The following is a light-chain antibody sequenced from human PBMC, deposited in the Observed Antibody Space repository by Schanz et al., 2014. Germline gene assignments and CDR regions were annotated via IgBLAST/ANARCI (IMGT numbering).Light chain of an antibody. CDR2: DVS. CDR3: CSYAGSTTYWL. V-gene: IGLV2-14*01. J-gene: IGLJ3*02. Sequence: QSALTQPASVSGSPGQSITISCTGTSSDVGGYDFVSWYQQHPGKAPKLMIYDVSARPSGVSNRFSGSKSGNTASLTISGLQAEDEADYYCCSYAGSTTYWLFGGGTKVTVL. CDR1: SSDVGGYDF.